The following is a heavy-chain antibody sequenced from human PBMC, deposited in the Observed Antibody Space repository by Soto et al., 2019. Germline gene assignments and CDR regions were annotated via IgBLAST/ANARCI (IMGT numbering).Heavy chain of an antibody. Sequence: SETLSLTCTVSGGSISSYYWSWIRQPPGKGPEWIGYIYYSGSTNYNPSLKSRVTISVDTSKNQFSLKLSSVTAADTAVYYCARSWDYYGTFSYWGQGTLVTVSS. D-gene: IGHD3-10*01. CDR3: ARSWDYYGTFSY. CDR2: IYYSGST. CDR1: GGSISSYY. J-gene: IGHJ4*02. V-gene: IGHV4-59*01.